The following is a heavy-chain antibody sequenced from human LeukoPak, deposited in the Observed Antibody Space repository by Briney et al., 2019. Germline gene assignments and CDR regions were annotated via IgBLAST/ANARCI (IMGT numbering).Heavy chain of an antibody. CDR1: GGSISSSSYY. Sequence: SETLSLTCTVSGGSISSSSYYWGWIRQPPGKGLEWIGSIYYSGSTYYNPSLKSRVTISVDTSKNQFSLKLSSVTAADTAVYYCARDLDFRYYFDYWGQGTLVTVSS. CDR2: IYYSGST. V-gene: IGHV4-39*07. D-gene: IGHD3-3*01. J-gene: IGHJ4*02. CDR3: ARDLDFRYYFDY.